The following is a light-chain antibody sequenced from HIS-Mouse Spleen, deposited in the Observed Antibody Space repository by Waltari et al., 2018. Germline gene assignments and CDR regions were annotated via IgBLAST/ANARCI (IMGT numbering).Light chain of an antibody. CDR1: SSDVGGYNY. CDR3: CSYAGSYTYV. CDR2: DVS. V-gene: IGLV2-11*01. J-gene: IGLJ1*01. Sequence: QSALTQPRSVSGSPGQSVTISCTGTSSDVGGYNYVSWYQKHPGKAPKLMIYDVSKRPYGVPDRCSGSKSGNTASLTISGLQAEDEADYYCCSYAGSYTYVFGTGTKVTVL.